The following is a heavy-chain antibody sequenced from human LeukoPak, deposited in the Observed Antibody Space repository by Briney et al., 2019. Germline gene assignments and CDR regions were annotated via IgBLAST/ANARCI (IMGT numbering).Heavy chain of an antibody. J-gene: IGHJ4*02. D-gene: IGHD3-22*01. CDR1: GFTFSSYE. V-gene: IGHV3-48*03. Sequence: GGSLRLSCAASGFTFSSYEMNWVRQAPGKGLEWVSYISSSGSTIYYADSVKGRFTISRDNAKNSLYLQMNSLRAEDTAVYYCARDNWNSSGPAFDYWGQGTLVTVSS. CDR2: ISSSGSTI. CDR3: ARDNWNSSGPAFDY.